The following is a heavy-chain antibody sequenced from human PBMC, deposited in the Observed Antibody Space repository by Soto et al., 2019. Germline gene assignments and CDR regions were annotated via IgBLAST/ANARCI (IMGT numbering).Heavy chain of an antibody. CDR3: ATRPNNVDYYLGVFDY. V-gene: IGHV3-7*01. CDR1: GLAFSSHW. J-gene: IGHJ4*02. Sequence: EVQLVESGGGLVQPGGSLRLSCAASGLAFSSHWMTWVRQTPGKGLEWVANIKPDGSEKNYVDSVKGRFTISRDNAKNSLYLQMNSLRAEDTALYYCATRPNNVDYYLGVFDYWGQGTLVTVS. CDR2: IKPDGSEK. D-gene: IGHD3-10*01.